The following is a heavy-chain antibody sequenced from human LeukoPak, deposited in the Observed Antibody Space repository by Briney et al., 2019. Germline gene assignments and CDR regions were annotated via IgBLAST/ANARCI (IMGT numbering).Heavy chain of an antibody. CDR2: INRSGST. CDR3: ARAPLDIVVVPAATQSGIDY. D-gene: IGHD2-2*01. CDR1: GGSFSGYY. V-gene: IGHV4-34*01. J-gene: IGHJ4*02. Sequence: SETLSLTCAVYGGSFSGYYWSWIRQPPGKGLEWIGEINRSGSTNYNPSLKSRVTISVDTSKNQFSLKLSSVTAADTAVYYCARAPLDIVVVPAATQSGIDYWGQGTLVTVSS.